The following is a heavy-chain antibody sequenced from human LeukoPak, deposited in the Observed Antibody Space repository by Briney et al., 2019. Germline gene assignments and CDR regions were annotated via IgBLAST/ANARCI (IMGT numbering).Heavy chain of an antibody. CDR1: GFTFSDYY. D-gene: IGHD4-17*01. J-gene: IGHJ4*02. Sequence: SGGSLRLSCAASGFTFSDYYMSWIRQAPGKGLEWVSYISSSGSTIYYADSVKGRFTISRDNAKNSLYLQMNSLRAEDTAVYYCARASYGDTQTAYDYWGQGTVVTVSS. CDR2: ISSSGSTI. V-gene: IGHV3-11*01. CDR3: ARASYGDTQTAYDY.